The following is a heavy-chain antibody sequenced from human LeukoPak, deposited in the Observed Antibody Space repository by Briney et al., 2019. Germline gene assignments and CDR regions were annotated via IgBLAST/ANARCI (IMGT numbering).Heavy chain of an antibody. D-gene: IGHD5-12*01. CDR2: ISGTGGNT. V-gene: IGHV3-23*01. CDR3: ASRYGGYEFDY. J-gene: IGHJ4*02. CDR1: AFTFSSYA. Sequence: GGSLRLSCAASAFTFSSYAMSWVRQAPGKGLEWVSAISGTGGNTYYADSVKGRLTISRDNSKNTLYLQMNILRDEDTAVYYCASRYGGYEFDYWGQGTLVTVSS.